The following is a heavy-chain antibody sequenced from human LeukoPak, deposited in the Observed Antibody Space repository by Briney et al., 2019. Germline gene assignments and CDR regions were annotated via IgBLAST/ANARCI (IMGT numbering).Heavy chain of an antibody. CDR3: ARRIAAAGYYYYYYGMDV. D-gene: IGHD6-13*01. CDR2: INHSGST. J-gene: IGHJ6*02. CDR1: GGSFSGYY. Sequence: ETLSLTCAVYGGSFSGYYWSWIRQPPGKGLEWIGEINHSGSTNYNPSLKSRVTISVDTSKNQLSLKLSSVTAADTAVYYCARRIAAAGYYYYYYGMDVWGQGTTVTVSS. V-gene: IGHV4-34*01.